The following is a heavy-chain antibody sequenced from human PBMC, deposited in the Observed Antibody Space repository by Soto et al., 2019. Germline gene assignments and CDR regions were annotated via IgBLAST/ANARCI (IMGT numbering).Heavy chain of an antibody. CDR3: ASLRGGYCSGGSCSGYAFDI. CDR2: IYYSGST. D-gene: IGHD2-15*01. J-gene: IGHJ3*02. Sequence: SETLSLTCTVSGGSISSGGYYWSWIRQHPGKGLEWIGYIYYSGSTYYNPSLKSRVTISVDTSKNQFSLKLSSVTAADTAVYYCASLRGGYCSGGSCSGYAFDIWGQGTMVTVSS. V-gene: IGHV4-31*03. CDR1: GGSISSGGYY.